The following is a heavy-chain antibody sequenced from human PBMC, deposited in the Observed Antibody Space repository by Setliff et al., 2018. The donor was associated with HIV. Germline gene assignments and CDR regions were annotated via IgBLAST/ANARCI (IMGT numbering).Heavy chain of an antibody. CDR3: VRHVSSSAVFDP. J-gene: IGHJ5*02. Sequence: GESLKISCKGSGYSFTSYWIGWVRQMSGKGLEWMGIIYPGDSGTRYSPSFQGQVIISADKSISTAYLQWSSLKASDTAMYYCVRHVSSSAVFDPWGQGTLVTVSS. CDR1: GYSFTSYW. V-gene: IGHV5-51*01. CDR2: IYPGDSGT. D-gene: IGHD3-10*01.